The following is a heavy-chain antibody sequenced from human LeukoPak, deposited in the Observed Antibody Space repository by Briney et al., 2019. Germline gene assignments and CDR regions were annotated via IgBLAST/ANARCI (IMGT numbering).Heavy chain of an antibody. CDR3: ARHYGP. D-gene: IGHD3-10*01. CDR2: IYYSGST. Sequence: SETLSLTCTVSGGSISSYYWSWIRQPPGKGLEWIGSIYYSGSTYYDPSLKSRVTISVDTSKNQFSLKLNSVTATDTAVYYCARHYGPWGQGTLVTVSS. J-gene: IGHJ4*02. V-gene: IGHV4-59*08. CDR1: GGSISSYY.